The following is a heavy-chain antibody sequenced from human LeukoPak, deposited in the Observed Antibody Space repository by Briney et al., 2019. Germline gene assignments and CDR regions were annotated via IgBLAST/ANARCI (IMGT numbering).Heavy chain of an antibody. Sequence: SETLSLTCTVSGGSIRSSSYYWGWIRQPPGKGLEWIGSIYYSGSTYYNASLKSRGTISVDTSKNQFSLKLNSVTAADTAVYFCAGYATTVTTNDYWGQGTLVTVSS. J-gene: IGHJ4*02. CDR2: IYYSGST. D-gene: IGHD4-17*01. V-gene: IGHV4-39*01. CDR3: AGYATTVTTNDY. CDR1: GGSIRSSSYY.